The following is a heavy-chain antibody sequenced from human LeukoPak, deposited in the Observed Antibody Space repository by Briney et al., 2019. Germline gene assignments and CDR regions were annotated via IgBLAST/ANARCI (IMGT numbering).Heavy chain of an antibody. CDR2: IYYSGST. CDR1: GGSISGYY. CDR3: ARHRSGSYWRAFDI. Sequence: SETLSLTCTVSGGSISGYYWSWIRQPPGKGLEWIGYIYYSGSTNYNPSLKSRDTISVDTSKNQFSLKLSSVTAADTAVYYCARHRSGSYWRAFDIWGQGTMVTVSS. D-gene: IGHD1-26*01. J-gene: IGHJ3*02. V-gene: IGHV4-59*08.